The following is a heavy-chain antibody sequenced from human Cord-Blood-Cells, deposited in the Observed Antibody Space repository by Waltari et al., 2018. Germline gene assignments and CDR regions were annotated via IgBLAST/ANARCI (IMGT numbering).Heavy chain of an antibody. D-gene: IGHD6-13*01. CDR2: INPFLGIA. Sequence: QVQLVQSGAEVKKPGSSVKVSCKASGGTFSSYAISWVRQAPGQVLGWRGRINPFLGIANYAQKFQGIVTITADKATSTAYMELSSLRSEDTAVYYFAHGDGYSSSWYYYYYMDVWGKGTTVTVSS. J-gene: IGHJ6*03. CDR3: AHGDGYSSSWYYYYYMDV. V-gene: IGHV1-69*09. CDR1: GGTFSSYA.